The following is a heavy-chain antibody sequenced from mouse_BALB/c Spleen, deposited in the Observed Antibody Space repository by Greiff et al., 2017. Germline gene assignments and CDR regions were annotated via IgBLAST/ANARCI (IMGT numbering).Heavy chain of an antibody. J-gene: IGHJ3*01. CDR3: ARNSPYYYGSSWFAY. CDR1: GYTFTSYV. CDR2: INPYNDGT. D-gene: IGHD1-1*01. Sequence: EVQLQQSGPELVKPGASVKMSCKASGYTFTSYVMHWVKQKPGQGLEWIGYINPYNDGTKYNEKFKGKATLTSDKSSSTAYMELSSLTSEDSAVYYCARNSPYYYGSSWFAYWGQGTLVTVSA. V-gene: IGHV1-14*01.